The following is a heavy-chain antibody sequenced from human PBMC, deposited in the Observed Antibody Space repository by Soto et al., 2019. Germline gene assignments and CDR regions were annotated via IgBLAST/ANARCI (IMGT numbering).Heavy chain of an antibody. CDR3: ASAAGAYDN. Sequence: QVQLVESGGGVVQPGRSLRLSCAASGLRFSSYGMHWVRQAPGKGLEWVAVIWSDGSNKYYADSVKGRFTISRDNSKHTVYLQMNSLRVEDTAVYYCASAAGAYDNWGQGALVTVSS. J-gene: IGHJ4*02. D-gene: IGHD1-26*01. V-gene: IGHV3-33*03. CDR2: IWSDGSNK. CDR1: GLRFSSYG.